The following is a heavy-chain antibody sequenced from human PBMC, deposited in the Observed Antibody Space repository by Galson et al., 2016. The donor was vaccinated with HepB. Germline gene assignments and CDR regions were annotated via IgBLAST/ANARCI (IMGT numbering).Heavy chain of an antibody. CDR2: MSYDGSTK. J-gene: IGHJ6*04. CDR1: TFTDYG. Sequence: SLRLSCASTFTDYGIHWVRQAPGKGLELVAAMSYDGSTKEYADALTGRLTISRDSSKNTVSLQLKNLRSEDTGVYYCAKDSYTMVQGAMGYYGMDAWGKGTTVIVSS. CDR3: AKDSYTMVQGAMGYYGMDA. V-gene: IGHV3-30*18. D-gene: IGHD3-10*01.